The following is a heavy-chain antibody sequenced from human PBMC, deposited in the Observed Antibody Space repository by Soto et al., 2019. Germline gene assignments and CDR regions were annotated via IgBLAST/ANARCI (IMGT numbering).Heavy chain of an antibody. CDR1: GFTFSSYA. Sequence: GGSLRLSCAASGFTFSSYAMHWVRQAPGKGLEWVAVISYDGSNKYYADSVKGRFTISRDNSKNTLYLQTNSLRAEDTAVYYCARDSSGTGTLYYYYGMDVWGQGTTVTVSS. D-gene: IGHD1-26*01. V-gene: IGHV3-30-3*01. CDR3: ARDSSGTGTLYYYYGMDV. J-gene: IGHJ6*02. CDR2: ISYDGSNK.